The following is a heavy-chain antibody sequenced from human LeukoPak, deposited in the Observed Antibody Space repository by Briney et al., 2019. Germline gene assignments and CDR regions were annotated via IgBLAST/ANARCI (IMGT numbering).Heavy chain of an antibody. D-gene: IGHD3-9*01. CDR3: AKDMGEARHYDVLAAFDS. CDR2: ISRRLSST. J-gene: IGHJ4*02. Sequence: GGSLRLSCAASGFIFHNSDVGWVRQAGGEGMEWVASISRRLSSTYYADHLKGGFTISTDHSEKPLHLQMHSLRAEDTAIYYCAKDMGEARHYDVLAAFDSWGQGTLVTVSS. CDR1: GFIFHNSD. V-gene: IGHV3-23*01.